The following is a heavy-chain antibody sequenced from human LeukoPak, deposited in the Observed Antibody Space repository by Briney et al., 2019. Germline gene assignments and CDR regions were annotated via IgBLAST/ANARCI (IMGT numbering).Heavy chain of an antibody. J-gene: IGHJ4*01. V-gene: IGHV3-23*01. CDR3: AKDSSESSGYQFDY. Sequence: GGSLRLSCAASGFTFSSYAMSWVRQAPGKGLEWVSAMSGSGGSTYYADSVKGRFTISRDNSKNTLYLQMNSLRVEDTAVYYCAKDSSESSGYQFDYWGQGTLGNVSS. CDR2: MSGSGGST. CDR1: GFTFSSYA. D-gene: IGHD3-22*01.